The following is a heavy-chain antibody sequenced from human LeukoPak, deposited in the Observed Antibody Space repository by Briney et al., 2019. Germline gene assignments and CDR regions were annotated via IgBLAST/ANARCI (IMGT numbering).Heavy chain of an antibody. Sequence: SETLSLTCTVSGGSLSSYYWSWLRQPPGKGLEWIGEINHSGSTNYDPSLKSRVTISVDTSKNQFSLKLSSVTAADTAVYYCARGGGVVVPAAAMYYYYGMDVWGQGTTVTVSS. V-gene: IGHV4-34*01. CDR1: GGSLSSYY. CDR3: ARGGGVVVPAAAMYYYYGMDV. J-gene: IGHJ6*02. CDR2: INHSGST. D-gene: IGHD2-2*01.